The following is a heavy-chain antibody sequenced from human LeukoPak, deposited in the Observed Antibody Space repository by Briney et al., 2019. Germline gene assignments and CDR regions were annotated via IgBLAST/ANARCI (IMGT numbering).Heavy chain of an antibody. CDR2: ISAYNGNT. J-gene: IGHJ3*02. Sequence: ASVKVSCKASGYTFSSYGISWVRQAPGQGLEWMGWISAYNGNTNYAQKLQGRVTMTTDTSTSTAYMEPRSLRSDDTAVYYCARGITVVTLGAFDIWGQGTMVTVSS. CDR3: ARGITVVTLGAFDI. D-gene: IGHD4-23*01. V-gene: IGHV1-18*01. CDR1: GYTFSSYG.